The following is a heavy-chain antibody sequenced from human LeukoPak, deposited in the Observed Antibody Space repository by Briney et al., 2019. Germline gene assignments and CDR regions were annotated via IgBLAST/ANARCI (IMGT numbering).Heavy chain of an antibody. D-gene: IGHD5-12*01. CDR2: ISAYNGNT. Sequence: GASMKVFCKASGYTFINYGFSWVRQAPGQGPEWMGWISAYNGNTNYLQKFQGRVTMTTDTSTNTVYMELRSLRSDDTVVYYCARVSTNSRVAGYDPQWYFDLWGRGTPVTVSP. V-gene: IGHV1-18*04. CDR3: ARVSTNSRVAGYDPQWYFDL. J-gene: IGHJ2*01. CDR1: GYTFINYG.